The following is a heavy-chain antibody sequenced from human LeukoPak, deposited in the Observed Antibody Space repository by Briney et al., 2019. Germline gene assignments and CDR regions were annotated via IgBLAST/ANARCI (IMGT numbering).Heavy chain of an antibody. Sequence: GGSLRLSCAASGFTFSRNWMSWVRQAPGKGLEWVANIKQDGSEKYYVDSVKGRFTISRDNAKNSLFLQMNSLRAEDTAVYFCARVVVGVTNRFDPWGQGTLVIVSS. CDR3: ARVVVGVTNRFDP. J-gene: IGHJ5*02. CDR1: GFTFSRNW. D-gene: IGHD2-15*01. V-gene: IGHV3-7*05. CDR2: IKQDGSEK.